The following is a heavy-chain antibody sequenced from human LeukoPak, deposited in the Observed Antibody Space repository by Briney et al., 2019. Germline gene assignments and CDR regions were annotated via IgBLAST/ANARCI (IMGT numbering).Heavy chain of an antibody. D-gene: IGHD3-3*01. Sequence: SETLSLTCAVYGGSFSGYYWSWIRQPPGKELEWIGEINHSGSTNYNPSLKSRVTISVDTSKNQFSLKLSSVTAADTAVYYGARGAIFGVVIYLFDPWGQGTLVTVSS. CDR2: INHSGST. CDR3: ARGAIFGVVIYLFDP. V-gene: IGHV4-34*01. CDR1: GGSFSGYY. J-gene: IGHJ5*02.